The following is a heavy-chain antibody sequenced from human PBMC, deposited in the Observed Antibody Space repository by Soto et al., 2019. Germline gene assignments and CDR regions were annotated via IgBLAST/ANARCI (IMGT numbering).Heavy chain of an antibody. CDR3: ARGQERVPAAMGDYYSGMDV. Sequence: PSETLSLTCAVYGGSFSGYYWSWIRQPPGKGLEWIGEINHSGSTNYNPSLKSRVTISVDTSKNQFSLKLSSVTAADTAVYYCARGQERVPAAMGDYYSGMDVWGQGTTVTVSS. D-gene: IGHD2-2*01. V-gene: IGHV4-34*01. CDR2: INHSGST. CDR1: GGSFSGYY. J-gene: IGHJ6*02.